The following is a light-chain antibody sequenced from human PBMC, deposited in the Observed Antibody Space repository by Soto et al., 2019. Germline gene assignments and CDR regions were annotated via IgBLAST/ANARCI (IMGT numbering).Light chain of an antibody. J-gene: IGKJ4*01. Sequence: DIQMTQSPSTLSASVGDRVTITCRASQNINNRLAWYQQKPGKAPKVLIYTVSSLQSGVPSRFTGSGSGTEFTLTISSLQPDEFATYYCQQHNGYFGGGTKVEIK. CDR2: TVS. CDR3: QQHNGY. V-gene: IGKV1-5*03. CDR1: QNINNR.